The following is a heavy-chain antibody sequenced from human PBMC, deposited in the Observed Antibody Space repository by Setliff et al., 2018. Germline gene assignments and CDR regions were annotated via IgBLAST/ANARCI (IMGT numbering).Heavy chain of an antibody. V-gene: IGHV4-34*01. J-gene: IGHJ6*02. CDR2: INHSGST. CDR1: GGSFSDYY. CDR3: ARGPDLTAVGNEYFYGLDV. Sequence: SETLSLTCTVYGGSFSDYYWGWIRQPPGKGLEWIAEINHSGSTNYNPSLKSRVSISVEKSKNQFSLKLTSVTAADTAIYFCARGPDLTAVGNEYFYGLDVWGRGATVTVSS. D-gene: IGHD6-19*01.